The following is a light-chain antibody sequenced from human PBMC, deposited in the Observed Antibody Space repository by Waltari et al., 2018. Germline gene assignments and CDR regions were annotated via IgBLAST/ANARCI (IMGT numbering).Light chain of an antibody. J-gene: IGLJ3*02. CDR3: GTWDSSLGIGV. Sequence: QSVSTQAPSVSAAPGQKVTIPCSGSPPNLGTNYVYWYQQFPGTAPKLLIYEDNRRPAGIPDRVSGSKSGASATLGITGLQTGDEANYYCGTWDSSLGIGVLGGGTRVTVL. CDR1: PPNLGTNY. CDR2: EDN. V-gene: IGLV1-51*01.